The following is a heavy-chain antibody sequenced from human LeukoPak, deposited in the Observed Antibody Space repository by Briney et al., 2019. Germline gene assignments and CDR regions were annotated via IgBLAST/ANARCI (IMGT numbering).Heavy chain of an antibody. D-gene: IGHD3-10*01. Sequence: SETLSLTCTVSGGSISSGGYYWSWIRQHPGKGLEWIGYIYYSGSTYYNPSLKSRVTISVDTSKNQFSLKLSSVTAADTAVYYCANSKLPSYYGSGSLDYWGQGTLVTVSS. CDR2: IYYSGST. J-gene: IGHJ4*02. CDR1: GGSISSGGYY. V-gene: IGHV4-31*03. CDR3: ANSKLPSYYGSGSLDY.